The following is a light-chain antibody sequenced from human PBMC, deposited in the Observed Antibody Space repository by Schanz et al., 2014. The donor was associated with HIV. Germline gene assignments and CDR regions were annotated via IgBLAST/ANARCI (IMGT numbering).Light chain of an antibody. CDR3: QHFDTSPPRYT. CDR1: QRLSSSY. J-gene: IGKJ2*01. CDR2: ATS. V-gene: IGKV3-20*01. Sequence: EIVLTQSPGSLSLSPGGRATLSCGASQRLSSSYLAWYQQKRDQPPRLVIYATSTRAAGIPDRFSGTGSGTDFTLTISSLEPEDFAVYYCQHFDTSPPRYTFGKGTKLEIK.